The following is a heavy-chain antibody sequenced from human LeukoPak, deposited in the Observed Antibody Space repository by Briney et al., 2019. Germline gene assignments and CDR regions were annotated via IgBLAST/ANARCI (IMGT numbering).Heavy chain of an antibody. V-gene: IGHV4-34*01. J-gene: IGHJ3*01. Sequence: PSETLSLTCAVYGGSFSGYYWSWIRQPPGKGLEWIGEINHSGSTNYNPSLKSRVTISVDTSKNQFSLKLSSVTAADTAVYYCARHTRVIPTAMSAFDLWGQGTMVTVSS. CDR3: ARHTRVIPTAMSAFDL. CDR2: INHSGST. CDR1: GGSFSGYY. D-gene: IGHD2-21*02.